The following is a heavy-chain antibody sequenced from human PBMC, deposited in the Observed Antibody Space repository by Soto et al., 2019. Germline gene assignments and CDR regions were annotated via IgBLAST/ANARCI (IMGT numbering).Heavy chain of an antibody. CDR3: SKGYCSSTSCYGTLADY. Sequence: ASVKVSCKASGYTFTTYGISWVRQAPGQGLEWMGWISGYNGNTNYAQKFQGRVTMTTDTSTSTANKELRSLRSADTVLFYCSKGYCSSTSCYGTLADYWGQGTLVTVSS. J-gene: IGHJ4*02. V-gene: IGHV1-18*01. CDR2: ISGYNGNT. CDR1: GYTFTTYG. D-gene: IGHD2-2*01.